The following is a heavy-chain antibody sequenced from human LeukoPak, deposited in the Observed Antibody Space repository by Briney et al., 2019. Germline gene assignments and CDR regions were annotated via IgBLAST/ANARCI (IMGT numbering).Heavy chain of an antibody. CDR2: ISSSGSTM. D-gene: IGHD1-26*01. Sequence: GGSLRLSCTASGFIFSTYSMNWVRQAPGKGLEWLSYISSSGSTMHYTDSVKGRSTISRDNAKYSLYLQMDSLGAEDTALYYCARGGLGSWTFDSWGQGTLVTVSS. V-gene: IGHV3-48*04. CDR1: GFIFSTYS. J-gene: IGHJ4*02. CDR3: ARGGLGSWTFDS.